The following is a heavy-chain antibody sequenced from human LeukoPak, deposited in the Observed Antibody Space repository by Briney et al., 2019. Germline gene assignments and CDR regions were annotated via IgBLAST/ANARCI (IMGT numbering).Heavy chain of an antibody. V-gene: IGHV4-61*02. CDR2: IYTSGST. D-gene: IGHD6-19*01. CDR1: GGSISSGSYY. Sequence: SQTLSLTCTVSGGSISSGSYYWTWIRQPAGKGLEWIGRIYTSGSTNYNPSLRSRVTISLDTSNNQFSLNLHSVTAADTAVYYCTTQLGLLAGLDSWGQGTRVTVSP. J-gene: IGHJ4*02. CDR3: TTQLGLLAGLDS.